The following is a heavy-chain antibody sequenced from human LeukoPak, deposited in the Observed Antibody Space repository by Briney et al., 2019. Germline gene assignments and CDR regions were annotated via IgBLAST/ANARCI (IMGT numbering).Heavy chain of an antibody. D-gene: IGHD4-17*01. V-gene: IGHV3-30*02. CDR3: ARESYGDPDY. Sequence: PGGSLRLSCAASGFTFSSYGMHWVRQAPGKGLEWVAFIRYDGRNKYYADSVKGRFTISRDNSKKWLYLQMNSLRAEDTAVYYCARESYGDPDYWGQGTLVTVSS. CDR2: IRYDGRNK. J-gene: IGHJ4*02. CDR1: GFTFSSYG.